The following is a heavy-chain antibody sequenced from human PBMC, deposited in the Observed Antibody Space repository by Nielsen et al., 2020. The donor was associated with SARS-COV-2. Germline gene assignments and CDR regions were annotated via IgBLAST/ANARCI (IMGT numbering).Heavy chain of an antibody. CDR1: GYTFTGYY. V-gene: IGHV1-2*02. D-gene: IGHD3-16*01. J-gene: IGHJ4*02. CDR2: INPNSGGT. CDR3: ARDLEWDDYVWGTL. Sequence: ASVKVSCKASGYTFTGYYMHWVRQAPGQGLEWMGWINPNSGGTNYAQKFQGRVTMTRDTSISTAYIELSRLRSDDTAVYYCARDLEWDDYVWGTLWGQGTLVTVSS.